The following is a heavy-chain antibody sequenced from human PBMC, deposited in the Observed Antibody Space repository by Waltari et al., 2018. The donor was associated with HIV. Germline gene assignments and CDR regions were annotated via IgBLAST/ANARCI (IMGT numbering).Heavy chain of an antibody. D-gene: IGHD2-8*01. J-gene: IGHJ6*02. CDR1: GGSLGSYY. CDR2: IHYSGSA. Sequence: QVQLQESGPGLVRPSETLSLTCTVSGGSLGSYYWSLIRPPPGKELEWIGYIHYSGSANYNPSLKSRVTVSVDTSKHQFSLKLSSVTAADTAVYYCATLMVYAPRSHYYGMDVWGQGTTVIVSS. V-gene: IGHV4-59*01. CDR3: ATLMVYAPRSHYYGMDV.